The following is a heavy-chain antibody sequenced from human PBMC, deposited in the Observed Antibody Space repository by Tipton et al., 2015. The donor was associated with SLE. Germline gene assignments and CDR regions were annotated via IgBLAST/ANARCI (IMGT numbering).Heavy chain of an antibody. V-gene: IGHV4-39*07. J-gene: IGHJ6*02. Sequence: TLSLTCTVSGGSISSGGYYWGWIRQSPGKGLEWIGEINQSGSTNYNPSLKGRVTISVDTSKNQFSLKMKSVTAADTAVYYCARLIAARPGYYCGMDVWGQGTTVTVSS. CDR1: GGSISSGGYY. CDR2: INQSGST. D-gene: IGHD6-6*01. CDR3: ARLIAARPGYYCGMDV.